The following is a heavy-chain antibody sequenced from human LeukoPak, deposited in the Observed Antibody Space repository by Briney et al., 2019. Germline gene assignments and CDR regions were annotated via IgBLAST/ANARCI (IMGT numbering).Heavy chain of an antibody. J-gene: IGHJ4*02. CDR2: ISSSSSYI. Sequence: GGSLRLSCAASGFTFSSYSMKWVRQAPGKGLEWVSSISSSSSYIYYADSVKGRFTISRDNAKNSLYLQMNSLRAEDTAVYYCARETDAVAGHFDYWGQGTLVTVSS. CDR1: GFTFSSYS. CDR3: ARETDAVAGHFDY. D-gene: IGHD6-19*01. V-gene: IGHV3-21*01.